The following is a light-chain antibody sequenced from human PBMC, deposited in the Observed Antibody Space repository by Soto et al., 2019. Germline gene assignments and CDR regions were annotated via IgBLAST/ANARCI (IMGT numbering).Light chain of an antibody. CDR1: QSVLYNSNDKNY. V-gene: IGKV4-1*01. CDR3: QQYYTTPRT. CDR2: WAS. Sequence: DIVMTQSPDSLAVPLGGRATINCKSSQSVLYNSNDKNYLAWYRQKPGQPPKVLIYWASTRQSGVPDRFNGSGSGTDFTLTISSLQVEDVAVYYCQQYYTTPRTFGQGTKVEIK. J-gene: IGKJ1*01.